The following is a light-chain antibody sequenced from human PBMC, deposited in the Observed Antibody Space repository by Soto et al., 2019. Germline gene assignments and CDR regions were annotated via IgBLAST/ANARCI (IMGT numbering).Light chain of an antibody. CDR2: DVS. J-gene: IGLJ2*01. Sequence: QSALTQPASVSGSLGQSITISCTGTSSDVGNYNYVSWYQQHPDKAPKLMIFDVSNRPSGISNRFSGSKSGNTASLTISGLQAEDEADYYCSSYTSTSTVIFGGGTKLNVL. CDR1: SSDVGNYNY. CDR3: SSYTSTSTVI. V-gene: IGLV2-14*03.